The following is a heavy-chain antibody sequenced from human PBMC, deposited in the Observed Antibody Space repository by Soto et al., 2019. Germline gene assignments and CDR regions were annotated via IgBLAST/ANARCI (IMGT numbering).Heavy chain of an antibody. J-gene: IGHJ6*03. V-gene: IGHV1-69*08. CDR1: GGTFSSNT. Sequence: QVQLVQSGAEVKKPGSSVKVSCKASGGTFSSNTISWVRQAPGQGLEWMGRIIPILGIANYAQKFQGRVTITADKSTSTAYMELSSLRSEDTAVYYCAREQQLDYYYMDVWGKGTTVTISS. CDR2: IIPILGIA. D-gene: IGHD6-13*01. CDR3: AREQQLDYYYMDV.